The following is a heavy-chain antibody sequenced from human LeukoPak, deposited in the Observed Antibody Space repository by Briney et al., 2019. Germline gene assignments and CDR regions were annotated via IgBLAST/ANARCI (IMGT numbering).Heavy chain of an antibody. D-gene: IGHD2-15*01. Sequence: SETLSLTCAVYGGSFSGYYWSWIRQPPGKGLEWIGEINHSVSTNYNPSLKSRVTISVDTSKNQFSLKLSSVTAADTAVYYCARARTPVRFDPWGQGTLVTVSS. J-gene: IGHJ5*02. CDR1: GGSFSGYY. CDR3: ARARTPVRFDP. V-gene: IGHV4-34*01. CDR2: INHSVST.